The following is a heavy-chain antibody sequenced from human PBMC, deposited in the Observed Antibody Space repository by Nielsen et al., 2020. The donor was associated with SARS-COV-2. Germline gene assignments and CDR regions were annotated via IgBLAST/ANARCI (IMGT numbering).Heavy chain of an antibody. J-gene: IGHJ5*02. V-gene: IGHV5-51*01. CDR3: ARSRPNYYGSGSHNWFDP. Sequence: GESLKISCKGSGYSFTSYWIGWVRQMPGKGLEWMGIIYSGDSDTRYSPSFQGQVTISADKSISTAYLQWSSLKASDTAMYYCARSRPNYYGSGSHNWFDPWGQGTLVTVSS. D-gene: IGHD3-10*01. CDR1: GYSFTSYW. CDR2: IYSGDSDT.